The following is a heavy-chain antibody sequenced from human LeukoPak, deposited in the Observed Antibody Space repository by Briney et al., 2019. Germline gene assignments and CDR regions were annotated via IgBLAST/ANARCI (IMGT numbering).Heavy chain of an antibody. CDR2: ISGSGGST. Sequence: GGSLRLSCAVSGITLSNYGMSWVRQAPGKGLEWVAGISGSGGSTNYADSVKGRFTISRDNAKNTLYLQMNNLRAEDTAVYYCARSGSSSGSYSFDDYWGQGTLVTVSS. D-gene: IGHD3-10*01. J-gene: IGHJ4*02. CDR3: ARSGSSSGSYSFDDY. V-gene: IGHV3-23*01. CDR1: GITLSNYG.